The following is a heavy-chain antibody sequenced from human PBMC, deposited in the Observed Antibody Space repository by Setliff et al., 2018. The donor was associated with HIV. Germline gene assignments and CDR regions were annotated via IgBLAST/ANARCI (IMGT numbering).Heavy chain of an antibody. J-gene: IGHJ4*02. V-gene: IGHV4-38-2*01. CDR2: IYHSGST. D-gene: IGHD3-22*01. CDR1: DYSIRSGYY. CDR3: ARHDNYDSSGYYNLYDFDD. Sequence: SETLSLTCAVSDYSIRSGYYWGWIQQPPWKGLAWIGSIYHSGSTYYNPSLKSRVTISVDTSKKLFSMKLSSVTAADTGVYYCARHDNYDSSGYYNLYDFDDWGQGTPVTVSS.